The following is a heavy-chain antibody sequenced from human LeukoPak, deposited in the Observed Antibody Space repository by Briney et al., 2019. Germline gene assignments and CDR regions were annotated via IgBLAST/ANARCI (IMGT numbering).Heavy chain of an antibody. D-gene: IGHD2-15*01. V-gene: IGHV4-34*01. J-gene: IGHJ6*02. Sequence: SEPLSLTCAVYGGSFSGYYWSWIRQPPGKGLEWIGEINHSGSTNYNPSLKSRVTISVDTSKNQFSLKLSSVTAADTAVYYCARALRYCSGGSCYSPAYYYGMDVWGQGTTVTVSS. CDR1: GGSFSGYY. CDR2: INHSGST. CDR3: ARALRYCSGGSCYSPAYYYGMDV.